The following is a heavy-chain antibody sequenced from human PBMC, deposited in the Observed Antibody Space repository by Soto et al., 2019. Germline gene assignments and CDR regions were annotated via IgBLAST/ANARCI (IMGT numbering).Heavy chain of an antibody. D-gene: IGHD3-10*01. CDR2: INHSGST. J-gene: IGHJ4*02. V-gene: IGHV4-34*01. Sequence: ETLSLTCAVYGGSFSGYYWSCIRQPPGKGLEWIGEINHSGSTNYNPSLKSRVTISVDTSKNQFSLKLSSVTAADTAVYYCARGYGLMVRGVQKFDYWGQGTLVTVS. CDR1: GGSFSGYY. CDR3: ARGYGLMVRGVQKFDY.